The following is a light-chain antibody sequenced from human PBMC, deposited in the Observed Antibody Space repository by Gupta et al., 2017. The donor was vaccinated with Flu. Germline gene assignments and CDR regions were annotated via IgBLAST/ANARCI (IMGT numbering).Light chain of an antibody. CDR2: SSD. CDR1: RSNIGVNS. J-gene: IGLJ1*01. CDR3: AAWDDSLNVYV. Sequence: QSVLTHPPSASGTPGARVTISCSGSRSNIGVNSVNWYQQLPGTSPKLLIFSSDQRPSGAPDQFSGSKSGTSAFLAISGLQSEDEADYYCAAWDDSLNVYVFGTGTKVTVL. V-gene: IGLV1-44*01.